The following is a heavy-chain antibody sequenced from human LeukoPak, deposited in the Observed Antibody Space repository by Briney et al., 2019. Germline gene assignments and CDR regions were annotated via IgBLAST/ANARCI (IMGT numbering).Heavy chain of an antibody. V-gene: IGHV1-46*01. CDR2: ISPSSGST. CDR1: AYTFTSYY. Sequence: ASVKVSCKASAYTFTSYYMHWVRQAPGQGLEWMGIISPSSGSTSYAQVFQGRVAMTRDTSTSTVYMELSSLRYEDTAVYYCARLGTGGRGYYFDYWGQGTLVTVSS. D-gene: IGHD3/OR15-3a*01. CDR3: ARLGTGGRGYYFDY. J-gene: IGHJ4*02.